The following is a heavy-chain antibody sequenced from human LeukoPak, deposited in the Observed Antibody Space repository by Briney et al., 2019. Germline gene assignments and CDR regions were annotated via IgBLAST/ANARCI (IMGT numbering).Heavy chain of an antibody. D-gene: IGHD2-21*02. Sequence: GGSLRLSCAASGFTFSSYAMHWVRQAPGKGLEWVAVISYDGSNKYYADSVKGRFTISRDNSKNTLYLQMNSLRAEDTAVYYCARAAAYCGGDCYLDNTYFDYWGQGTLVTVSS. V-gene: IGHV3-30-3*01. J-gene: IGHJ4*02. CDR1: GFTFSSYA. CDR3: ARAAAYCGGDCYLDNTYFDY. CDR2: ISYDGSNK.